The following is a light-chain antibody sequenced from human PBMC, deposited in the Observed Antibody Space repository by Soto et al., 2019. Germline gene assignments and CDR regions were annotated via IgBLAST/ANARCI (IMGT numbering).Light chain of an antibody. Sequence: DIQMTQSPATLSASVGDRVTITCRASQSISSWLAWYQEKPGRAPKLLIYDASTVESGVPSRFSGSGSGTEFTLTISSLQPDDFATYYCQQYSSHDLLTFGGGTKVDIK. J-gene: IGKJ4*01. CDR1: QSISSW. CDR3: QQYSSHDLLT. CDR2: DAS. V-gene: IGKV1-5*01.